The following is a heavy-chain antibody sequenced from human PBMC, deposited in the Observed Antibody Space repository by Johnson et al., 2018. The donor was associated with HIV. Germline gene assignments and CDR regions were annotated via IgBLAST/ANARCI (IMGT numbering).Heavy chain of an antibody. CDR2: ISYDGSNK. CDR3: AKVGIEGPTSLLRAFDI. Sequence: QVQLVESGGGVVQPGRSLRLSCAASGFTFSSYGMHWVRQAPGKGLEWVAVISYDGSNKYYGDSVKGRFTISRDNFKNTLYLQMNSLRAEDTAVFYCAKVGIEGPTSLLRAFDIWGQGTMVTVSS. D-gene: IGHD1-26*01. J-gene: IGHJ3*02. V-gene: IGHV3-30*18. CDR1: GFTFSSYG.